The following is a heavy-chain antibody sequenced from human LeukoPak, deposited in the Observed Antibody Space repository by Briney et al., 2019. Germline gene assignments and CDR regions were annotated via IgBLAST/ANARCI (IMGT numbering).Heavy chain of an antibody. CDR1: GGSISSSSYY. V-gene: IGHV4-39*07. CDR3: ARGVKGSGTLPVLYYYYYMDV. J-gene: IGHJ6*03. Sequence: PSETLSLTCTVSGGSISSSSYYWGWIRQPPGKGLEWIGSIYYSGSTYYNPSLKSRVTISVDRSKNQFSLKLSSVTAADTAVYYCARGVKGSGTLPVLYYYYYMDVWGKGTTVTVSS. D-gene: IGHD3-10*01. CDR2: IYYSGST.